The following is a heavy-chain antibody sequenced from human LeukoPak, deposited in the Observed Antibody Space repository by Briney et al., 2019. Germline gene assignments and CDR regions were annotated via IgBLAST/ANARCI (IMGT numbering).Heavy chain of an antibody. Sequence: SGPTLVKPTQTLTLTCTFSGFSLSTAGVGVGWVRQPPGKALEWLAVIYWDDDKRYSPSLKTRLMITKDASRNQVVLTMTNMDPVDTATYYCGHGLYYLHYWGQGTLVTVSS. CDR1: GFSLSTAGVG. CDR3: GHGLYYLHY. V-gene: IGHV2-5*02. D-gene: IGHD3-16*01. CDR2: IYWDDDK. J-gene: IGHJ4*02.